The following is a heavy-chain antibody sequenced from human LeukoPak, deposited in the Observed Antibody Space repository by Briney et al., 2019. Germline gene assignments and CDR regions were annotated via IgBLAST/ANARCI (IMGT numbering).Heavy chain of an antibody. D-gene: IGHD5-18*01. CDR3: AKIGGTVMALGPFDI. CDR2: ISTGSSYI. J-gene: IGHJ3*02. CDR1: GFTFSSYT. V-gene: IGHV3-21*01. Sequence: GGSLRLSCAASGFTFSSYTMNWVRQAPGKGLEWVSSISTGSSYIYYANSVKGRFTISRDNAKNSLYLQMNSLRAADTAVYYCAKIGGTVMALGPFDIWGQETMVAVSS.